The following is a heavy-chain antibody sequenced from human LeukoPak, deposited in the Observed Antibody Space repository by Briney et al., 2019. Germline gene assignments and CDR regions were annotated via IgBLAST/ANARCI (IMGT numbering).Heavy chain of an antibody. J-gene: IGHJ4*02. V-gene: IGHV5-51*01. CDR2: IYPGDSDT. D-gene: IGHD6-13*01. CDR1: GYSFTSYW. CDR3: ARGSWYSIPPRYYFDY. Sequence: GESLKISCKGSGYSFTSYWIGWVRQMPGKGLEWMGIIYPGDSDTRYSPSFQGQVTISADKSISTAYLQWSSLKASDTAMYYCARGSWYSIPPRYYFDYWGQGTLVTVSS.